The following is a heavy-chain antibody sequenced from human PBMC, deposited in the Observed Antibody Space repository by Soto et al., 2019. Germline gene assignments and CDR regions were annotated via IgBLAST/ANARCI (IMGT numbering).Heavy chain of an antibody. V-gene: IGHV3-23*01. CDR2: ISGGGGSI. D-gene: IGHD1-26*01. CDR1: GFTFSNYA. CDR3: ARGHYSVSYVYFDY. J-gene: IGHJ4*02. Sequence: EVQLLESVGGLVQPGGSLRLSCASSGFTFSNYAMAWVRQAPGKGLEWVSGISGGGGSIYYADSVTGRFTISRDNSKYTLYLQMNSLRAEDTDVYSCARGHYSVSYVYFDYWCQGTLVTVSS.